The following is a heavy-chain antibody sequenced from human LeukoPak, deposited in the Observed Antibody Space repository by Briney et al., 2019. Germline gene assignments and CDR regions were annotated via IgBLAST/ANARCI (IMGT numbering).Heavy chain of an antibody. CDR2: IYTAGTT. CDR3: AKSPGTHSYYSYLDV. CDR1: GFTVSNNY. D-gene: IGHD1-26*01. Sequence: GGSLRLSCAASGFTVSNNYMSWVRQAPGKGLEWVSVIYTAGTTYYADSVKGRFTISRDNSRNTLYLQMNSLRAEDTAVYYCAKSPGTHSYYSYLDVWGQGTLVTVSS. V-gene: IGHV3-66*01. J-gene: IGHJ4*02.